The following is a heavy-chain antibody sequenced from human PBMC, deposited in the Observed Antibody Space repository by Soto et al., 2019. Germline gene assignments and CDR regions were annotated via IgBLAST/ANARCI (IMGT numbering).Heavy chain of an antibody. J-gene: IGHJ6*02. CDR2: ISAYNGNT. CDR1: GYTFTSHG. Sequence: ASVKLSCKASGYTFTSHGITWARQAPGQGLEWMGWISAYNGNTNYAQKLQGRVTMTTDTSTSTAYMELRSLRSDDTAVYYCARPSSTPWTYLYYCMDMWGQGKTFTVS. V-gene: IGHV1-18*01. D-gene: IGHD6-13*01. CDR3: ARPSSTPWTYLYYCMDM.